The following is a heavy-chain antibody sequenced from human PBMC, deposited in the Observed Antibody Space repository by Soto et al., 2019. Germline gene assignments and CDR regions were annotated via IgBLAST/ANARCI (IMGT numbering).Heavy chain of an antibody. V-gene: IGHV4-59*01. D-gene: IGHD6-13*01. Sequence: PSETLSLTCTVSGGSISSYYWSWIRQPPGKGLEWIGYIYYSGSTNYNPSLKSRVTISVDTSKNQFSLKLSSVTAADTAVYYCARVVIAAAVVWFDPWGQGTLFTVSS. CDR3: ARVVIAAAVVWFDP. J-gene: IGHJ5*02. CDR2: IYYSGST. CDR1: GGSISSYY.